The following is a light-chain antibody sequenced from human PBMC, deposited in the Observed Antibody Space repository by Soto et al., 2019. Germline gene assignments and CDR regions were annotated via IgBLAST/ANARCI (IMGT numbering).Light chain of an antibody. Sequence: DIQMTQSPSSLSAYVGDRVTITCRASQGISNYFAWYQQKPGKVPKLLIYAASTLQSGVPSRFSGNGSGTDFTLTISSLQPEDVATYYCQKYNSAPWTFGQGTKVEIK. CDR2: AAS. J-gene: IGKJ1*01. CDR3: QKYNSAPWT. V-gene: IGKV1-27*01. CDR1: QGISNY.